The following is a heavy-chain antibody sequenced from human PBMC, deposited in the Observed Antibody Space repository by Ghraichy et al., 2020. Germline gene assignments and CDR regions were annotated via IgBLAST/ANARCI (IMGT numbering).Heavy chain of an antibody. J-gene: IGHJ4*02. D-gene: IGHD1-26*01. CDR1: GFTFSSYA. Sequence: GGSLRLSCAASGFTFSSYAMSWVRQAPGKGLEWVAAIRGSAGSKYFADSVRGRFTISRDNSKSTLYLQMNSLRAEETAVYYCAKGQLLLVGATYYCGQGTLGTVSS. V-gene: IGHV3-23*01. CDR2: IRGSAGSK. CDR3: AKGQLLLVGATYY.